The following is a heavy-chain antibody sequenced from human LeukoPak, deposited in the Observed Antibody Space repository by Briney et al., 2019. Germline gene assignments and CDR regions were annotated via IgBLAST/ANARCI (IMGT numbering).Heavy chain of an antibody. J-gene: IGHJ4*02. CDR2: IRQDGGAT. V-gene: IGHV3-7*01. Sequence: GGSLRLSCVASGFIFTDYWMTWVRQAPGQGLEWMANIRQDGGATFYGDSVKGRFTISRDNAKNSLFLQMNSLRAEDTAVYYCATSKDTAGGPYWGQGTLVTVSS. CDR3: ATSKDTAGGPY. CDR1: GFIFTDYW. D-gene: IGHD5-18*01.